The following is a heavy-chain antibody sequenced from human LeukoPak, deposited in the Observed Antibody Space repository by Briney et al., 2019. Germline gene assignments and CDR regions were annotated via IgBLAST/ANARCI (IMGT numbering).Heavy chain of an antibody. V-gene: IGHV3-48*03. CDR1: GFTFSSYE. CDR3: VRDYENLTGPKTRFHY. CDR2: ISSSGSTI. J-gene: IGHJ4*02. Sequence: LPGGSLRLSCAASGFTFSSYEMNWVRQAPGKGLEWVSYISSSGSTIYYANSVKGRFTISRDNAKNSLYLQMNSLRAEDTAVYYCVRDYENLTGPKTRFHYWGQGTLVTVSS. D-gene: IGHD3-9*01.